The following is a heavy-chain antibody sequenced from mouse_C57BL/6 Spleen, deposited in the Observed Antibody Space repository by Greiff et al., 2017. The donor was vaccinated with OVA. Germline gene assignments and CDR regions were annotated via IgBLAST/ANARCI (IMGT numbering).Heavy chain of an antibody. J-gene: IGHJ3*01. CDR3: ARGNYDRSEFAY. CDR2: INPYNGDT. Sequence: EVKLMESGPELVKPGDSVKISCKASGYSFTGYFMNWVMQSHGKSLEWIGRINPYNGDTFYNQKFKGKATLTVDKSSSTAHMELRSLTSEDSAVYYCARGNYDRSEFAYWGQGTLVTVSA. D-gene: IGHD2-4*01. CDR1: GYSFTGYF. V-gene: IGHV1-20*01.